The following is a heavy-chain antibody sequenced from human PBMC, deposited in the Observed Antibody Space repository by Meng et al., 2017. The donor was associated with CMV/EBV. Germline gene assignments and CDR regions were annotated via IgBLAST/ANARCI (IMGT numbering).Heavy chain of an antibody. CDR3: ARGVRDAGGTYYYYGMDV. D-gene: IGHD5-24*01. J-gene: IGHJ6*02. V-gene: IGHV1-8*03. Sequence: ASVKVSCKASGYTFTSYDINWVRQATGQGLVWMGWMNPNSGNTGYAQKFQGRVTITRNTSISTAYMELSSLRSEDTAVYYCARGVRDAGGTYYYYGMDVWGQGTTVTVSS. CDR1: GYTFTSYD. CDR2: MNPNSGNT.